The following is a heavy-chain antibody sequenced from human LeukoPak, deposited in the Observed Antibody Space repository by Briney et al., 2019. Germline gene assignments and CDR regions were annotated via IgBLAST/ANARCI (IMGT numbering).Heavy chain of an antibody. J-gene: IGHJ5*02. CDR3: VRDLEWGNNDWFDP. V-gene: IGHV1-2*02. CDR2: INPNSGGT. CDR1: GYTFTGYY. Sequence: GASVKVSCKASGYTFTGYYMHWVRQAPGQGLEWMGWINPNSGGTNYAQKFQGRVTMTRDTSTNTVYMELSSLRSEDTAVYYCVRDLEWGNNDWFDPWGQGTLVTVSS. D-gene: IGHD3-3*01.